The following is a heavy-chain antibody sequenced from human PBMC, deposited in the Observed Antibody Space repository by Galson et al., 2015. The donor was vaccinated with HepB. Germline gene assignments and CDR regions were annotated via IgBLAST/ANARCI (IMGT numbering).Heavy chain of an antibody. CDR2: INWNGGST. V-gene: IGHV3-20*04. Sequence: SLRLSCAASGFTFDDYGMSWVRQAPGKGLEWVSGINWNGGSTGYADSVKGRFTISRDNAKNSLYLQMNSLRAEDTAVYYCARADEEWELQYSYNWFDPWGQGTLVTVSS. D-gene: IGHD1-26*01. CDR1: GFTFDDYG. J-gene: IGHJ5*02. CDR3: ARADEEWELQYSYNWFDP.